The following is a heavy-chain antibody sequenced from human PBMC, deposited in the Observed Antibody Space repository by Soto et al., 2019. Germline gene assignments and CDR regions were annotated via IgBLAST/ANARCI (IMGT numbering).Heavy chain of an antibody. D-gene: IGHD3-9*01. J-gene: IGHJ5*02. CDR2: INHSGST. CDR3: ARSQYYDILTGSNWFDP. Sequence: SETLSLTCAVYGGSFSGYYWSWIRQPPGKGLEWIGEINHSGSTNYNPSLKSRVTISVDTSKNQFSLKLSSVTAADTAVYYCARSQYYDILTGSNWFDPWGQGTLVTVSS. CDR1: GGSFSGYY. V-gene: IGHV4-34*01.